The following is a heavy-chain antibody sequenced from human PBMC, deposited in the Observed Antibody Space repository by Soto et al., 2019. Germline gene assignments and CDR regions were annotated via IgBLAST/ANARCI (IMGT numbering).Heavy chain of an antibody. V-gene: IGHV1-18*01. D-gene: IGHD3-3*01. J-gene: IGHJ4*02. CDR3: ASGPLILEWLLPHY. CDR2: ISAYNGNT. CDR1: GYTFTSYG. Sequence: RASVKVSCKASGYTFTSYGISWVRQAPGQGLEWMGWISAYNGNTNYAQKLQGRVTMTTDTSTSTAYMELRSLRSDDTAVYYCASGPLILEWLLPHYWGQGTLVTVSS.